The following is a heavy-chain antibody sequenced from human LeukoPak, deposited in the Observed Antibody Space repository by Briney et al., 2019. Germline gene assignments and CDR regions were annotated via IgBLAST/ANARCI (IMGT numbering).Heavy chain of an antibody. D-gene: IGHD2-2*01. CDR2: IWYDGSNK. V-gene: IGHV3-33*01. CDR1: GFTFSSYG. Sequence: GGSLRLSCAASGFTFSSYGMHWVRQAPGKGLEWVAVIWYDGSNKYYADSVKGRFTISRDNSKNTLYLQMNSLRAEDTAVYYCARDDFCSSTSCYLGMDVWGQGTTVTVPS. J-gene: IGHJ6*02. CDR3: ARDDFCSSTSCYLGMDV.